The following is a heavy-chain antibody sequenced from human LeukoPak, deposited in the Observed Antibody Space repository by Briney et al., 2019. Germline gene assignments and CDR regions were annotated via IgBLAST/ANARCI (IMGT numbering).Heavy chain of an antibody. CDR3: ARTGYCSSTSCYTASRPYYYYYMDV. CDR2: IYYSGST. V-gene: IGHV4-59*01. J-gene: IGHJ6*03. CDR1: GGSISSYF. D-gene: IGHD2-2*02. Sequence: PSETLSLTCTVSGGSISSYFWIWIRQPPGKGLEWIGYIYYSGSTNYNPSLKSRVTISVDTSKNQFSLKLSSVTAADTAVYYCARTGYCSSTSCYTASRPYYYYYMDVWGKGTTVTVSS.